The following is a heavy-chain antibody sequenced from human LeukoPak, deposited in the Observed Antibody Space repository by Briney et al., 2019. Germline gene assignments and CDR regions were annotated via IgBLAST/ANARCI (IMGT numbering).Heavy chain of an antibody. CDR2: IYHSGST. Sequence: SETLSLTCTVSGYSISSGYYWGWIRQPPGKGLEWIGSIYHSGSTYYNPSLKSRVTISVDTSKNQFSLKLSSVTAADTAVYYCARRVDSSSWYADWFDPWGQGTLVTVSS. CDR3: ARRVDSSSWYADWFDP. CDR1: GYSISSGYY. J-gene: IGHJ5*02. D-gene: IGHD6-13*01. V-gene: IGHV4-38-2*02.